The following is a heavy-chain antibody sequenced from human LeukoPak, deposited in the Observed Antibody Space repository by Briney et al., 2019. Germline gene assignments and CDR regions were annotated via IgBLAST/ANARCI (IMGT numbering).Heavy chain of an antibody. CDR2: INSGNGNT. CDR3: ARSGYSYGMFDY. Sequence: LGASVKVSCKASGYTFTSYAMHWVRQAPGQRLEWMGWINSGNGNTKYSQKFQGRVTITRDTSASTAYMELSSLRSEDTAVYYCARSGYSYGMFDYWGQGTLVTVSS. V-gene: IGHV1-3*01. D-gene: IGHD5-18*01. CDR1: GYTFTSYA. J-gene: IGHJ4*02.